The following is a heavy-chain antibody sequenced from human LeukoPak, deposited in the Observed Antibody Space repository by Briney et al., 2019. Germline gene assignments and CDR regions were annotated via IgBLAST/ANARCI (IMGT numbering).Heavy chain of an antibody. Sequence: SETLSLTRTVSGGSISSVKDYWAWIRQPPGKGLEWIASGDYSGGTYYNPSLESRVTISVDTSKNQFSLKLSSVTAADTAVYYCARHVHSKWVRGVSGYYYYGMDVWGQGTTVTVSS. D-gene: IGHD3-10*01. J-gene: IGHJ6*02. V-gene: IGHV4-39*07. CDR3: ARHVHSKWVRGVSGYYYYGMDV. CDR1: GGSISSVKDY. CDR2: GDYSGGT.